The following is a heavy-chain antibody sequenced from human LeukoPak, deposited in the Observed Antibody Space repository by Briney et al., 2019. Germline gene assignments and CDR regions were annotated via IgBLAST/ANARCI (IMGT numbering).Heavy chain of an antibody. D-gene: IGHD3-10*01. CDR1: GYTFTSYG. CDR3: ARGSSYYSYYYYYYMDV. CDR2: ISAYNGNT. J-gene: IGHJ6*03. V-gene: IGHV1-18*01. Sequence: GASVKVSCKASGYTFTSYGISWVRHAPGQGLEWMGWISAYNGNTNYAQKLQGRVTMTTDTSTSTAYMELRSLRSDDTAVYYCARGSSYYSYYYYYYMDVWGKGTTVTVSS.